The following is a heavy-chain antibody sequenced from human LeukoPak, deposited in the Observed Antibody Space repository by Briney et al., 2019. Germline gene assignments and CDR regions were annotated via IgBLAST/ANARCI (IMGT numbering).Heavy chain of an antibody. J-gene: IGHJ3*02. D-gene: IGHD1-1*01. CDR3: AREENGWNGSDDAFDI. CDR1: GGSVSIGSYY. V-gene: IGHV4-61*01. Sequence: SETLSLTCTVSGGSVSIGSYYWSWIRQPPGKGLEWIGYIYYSGSTNYNPSLKSRVTISVYTSKNQFSLKLSSVTAADTAVYYCAREENGWNGSDDAFDIWGQGTMVTVSS. CDR2: IYYSGST.